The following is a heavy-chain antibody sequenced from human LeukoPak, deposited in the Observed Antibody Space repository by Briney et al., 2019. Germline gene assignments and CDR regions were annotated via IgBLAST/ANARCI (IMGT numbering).Heavy chain of an antibody. J-gene: IGHJ2*01. CDR3: ARQGGGFWYFDL. CDR1: GGSISSYY. Sequence: SETLSLTCTASGGSISSYYWSWIRQPPGKALEWIGYIYYSGSTNYNPSLKSRVTISVDTSKNQFSLKLSSVTAADTAVYYCARQGGGFWYFDLWGRGTLVTVSS. CDR2: IYYSGST. V-gene: IGHV4-59*08. D-gene: IGHD6-25*01.